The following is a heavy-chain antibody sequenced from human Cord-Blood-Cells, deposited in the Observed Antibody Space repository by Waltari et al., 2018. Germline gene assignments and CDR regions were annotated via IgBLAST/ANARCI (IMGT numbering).Heavy chain of an antibody. CDR2: IYYSGST. V-gene: IGHV4-39*01. CDR1: GGPISSSSYY. CDR3: ARQVATILFDY. D-gene: IGHD5-12*01. Sequence: QLQLQESGPGLVKPSETLSLTCTVPGGPISSSSYYWGWIRQPPGKGLEWIGSIYYSGSTYYNPSLKSRVTISVDTSKNQFSLKLSSVTAADTAVYYCARQVATILFDYWGQGTLVTVSS. J-gene: IGHJ4*02.